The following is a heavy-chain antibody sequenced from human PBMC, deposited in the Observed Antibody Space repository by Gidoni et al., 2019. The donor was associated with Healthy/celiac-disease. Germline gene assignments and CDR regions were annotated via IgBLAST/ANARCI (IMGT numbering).Heavy chain of an antibody. CDR1: GGSLSSYY. D-gene: IGHD6-19*01. V-gene: IGHV4-59*01. CDR3: ARDRERGIAVAGDDAFDI. Sequence: QVQLQESGPGLVNPSETLSLTCPVSGGSLSSYYWSWIRQPPGKGLEWIGYIYYSGSTNYNPSLKSRVTISVDTSKNQFSLKLSSVTAADTAVYYCARDRERGIAVAGDDAFDIWGQGTMVTVSS. CDR2: IYYSGST. J-gene: IGHJ3*02.